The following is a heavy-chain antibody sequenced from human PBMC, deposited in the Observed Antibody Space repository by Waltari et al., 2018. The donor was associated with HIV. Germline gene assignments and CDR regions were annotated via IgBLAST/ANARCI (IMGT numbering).Heavy chain of an antibody. J-gene: IGHJ3*02. CDR1: GSTLNDYD. Sequence: QVRLVESGGGALQPGRSLRLSCVTSGSTLNDYDIHWVRQAPGRGLVGVAVIACDGNNRNYGESKKGRFLVSKETAKKTVYLQMNRLRVEDAAVYYCARGAWEVTTVTTGGSLEIWGQGTPVTVSS. V-gene: IGHV3-33*01. D-gene: IGHD4-17*01. CDR2: IACDGNNR. CDR3: ARGAWEVTTVTTGGSLEI.